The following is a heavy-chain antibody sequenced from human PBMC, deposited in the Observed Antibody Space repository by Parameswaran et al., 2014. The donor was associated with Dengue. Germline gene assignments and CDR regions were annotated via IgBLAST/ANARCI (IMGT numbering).Heavy chain of an antibody. Sequence: VRQMPGKGLEWVAVMSYAGSLKHYAESVEGRFAISRDNSKNTLYLEMDSLRPEDTALYYCASGFDDNSGYYFDYWGQGTLVTVSS. D-gene: IGHD3-22*01. J-gene: IGHJ4*02. V-gene: IGHV3-30*01. CDR3: ASGFDDNSGYYFDY. CDR2: MSYAGSLK.